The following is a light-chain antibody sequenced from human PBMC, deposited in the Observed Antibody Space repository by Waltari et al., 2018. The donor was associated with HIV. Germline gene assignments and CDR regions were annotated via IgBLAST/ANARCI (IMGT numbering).Light chain of an antibody. CDR3: SSFVTSTLELT. J-gene: IGLJ2*01. CDR1: SLDIGACDY. Sequence: QSALTHPASVSASPGQSIPISCSGSSLDIGACDYSSGYQQHPGKAPRLIIYEFTKRPSSVSNRFSGSKSANTASLTIFGLQTEDEADYYCSSFVTSTLELTFGGGTKLTVL. V-gene: IGLV2-14*01. CDR2: EFT.